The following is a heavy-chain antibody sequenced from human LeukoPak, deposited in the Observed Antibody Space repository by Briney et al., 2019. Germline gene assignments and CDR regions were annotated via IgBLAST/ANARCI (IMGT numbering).Heavy chain of an antibody. V-gene: IGHV3-23*01. CDR3: VKGVRRGYSAPGAFDI. CDR1: GFTFYSYA. CDR2: ISTTGGTT. Sequence: GGSLRLSCGASGFTFYSYAMTWVRQAPGKGLEWVSTISTTGGTTYYADSVKGRFTISRDDSKNTLYLRMKSLRAEDTAIYYCVKGVRRGYSAPGAFDIWGQGTMVTVSS. D-gene: IGHD5-18*01. J-gene: IGHJ3*02.